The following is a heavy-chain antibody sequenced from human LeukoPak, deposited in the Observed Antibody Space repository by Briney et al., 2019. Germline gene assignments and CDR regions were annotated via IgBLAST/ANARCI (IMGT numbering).Heavy chain of an antibody. D-gene: IGHD6-19*01. CDR2: TIPIFGTA. Sequence: ASVKVSCKASGGTFSSYAISWVRQAPGQGLEWMGGTIPIFGTANYAQKFQGRVTITTDESTSTAYMELSSLRSEDTAVYYCARVGSSGWSDYWGQGTLVTVSS. V-gene: IGHV1-69*05. J-gene: IGHJ4*02. CDR1: GGTFSSYA. CDR3: ARVGSSGWSDY.